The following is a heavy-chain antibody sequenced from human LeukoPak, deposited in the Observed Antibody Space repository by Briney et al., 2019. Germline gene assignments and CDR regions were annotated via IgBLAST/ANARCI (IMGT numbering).Heavy chain of an antibody. V-gene: IGHV4-59*01. CDR3: ARERETAFDY. Sequence: SETLSLTCTVSGGSISSYYWSWIRQPPGKGLEWIGYIHYSGSTNYNPSLKSRVTISVDTSKNQFSLKLSSVTAADTAVYYCARERETAFDYWGQGTLVTVSS. J-gene: IGHJ4*02. D-gene: IGHD5-18*01. CDR2: IHYSGST. CDR1: GGSISSYY.